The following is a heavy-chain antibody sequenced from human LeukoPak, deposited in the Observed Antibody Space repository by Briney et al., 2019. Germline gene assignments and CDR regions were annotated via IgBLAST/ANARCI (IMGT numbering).Heavy chain of an antibody. CDR1: GFTFSSYG. J-gene: IGHJ4*02. Sequence: GGSLRLSCAASGFTFSSYGMHWVRQAPGKGLEWVAVISYDGSNKYYADSVKGRFTISRDNSKNTLYLQMNSLRAEDTAVYYCAKDPHLYIVALGALDYWGQGTLVTVSS. CDR3: AKDPHLYIVALGALDY. V-gene: IGHV3-30*18. CDR2: ISYDGSNK. D-gene: IGHD5-12*01.